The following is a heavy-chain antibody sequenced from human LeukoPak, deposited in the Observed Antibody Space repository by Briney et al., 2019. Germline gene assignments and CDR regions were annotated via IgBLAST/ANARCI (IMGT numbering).Heavy chain of an antibody. J-gene: IGHJ5*02. Sequence: PSETLSLTCTVSGGSISNYYWSWIRQPPRKGLEWIGFIYYSGSTTYNPSLKSRATISVDTSKNQFSLKLSSVTAADTAVYYCARGTMMVGPWGQGTLVTVS. V-gene: IGHV4-59*01. D-gene: IGHD3-22*01. CDR2: IYYSGST. CDR1: GGSISNYY. CDR3: ARGTMMVGP.